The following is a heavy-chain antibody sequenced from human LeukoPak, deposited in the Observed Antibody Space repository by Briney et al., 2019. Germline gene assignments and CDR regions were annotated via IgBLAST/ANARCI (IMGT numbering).Heavy chain of an antibody. J-gene: IGHJ4*02. Sequence: ASVKVSCKASGGTFSSYAISWVRQAPGQGLEWMGWISAYNGNTNYAQKLQGRVTMTTDTSTSPAYMELRSLRSDDTAVYYCARVGYCSGGSCYPAGIVFDYWGQGTLVTVSS. D-gene: IGHD2-15*01. V-gene: IGHV1-18*01. CDR1: GGTFSSYA. CDR2: ISAYNGNT. CDR3: ARVGYCSGGSCYPAGIVFDY.